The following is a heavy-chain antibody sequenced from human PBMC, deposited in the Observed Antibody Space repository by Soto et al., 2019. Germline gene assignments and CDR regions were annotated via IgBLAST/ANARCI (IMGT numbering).Heavy chain of an antibody. J-gene: IGHJ6*02. CDR3: AREDALTIFGVVTYPDRTMDV. CDR2: ISYDGSNK. CDR1: GFTFSSYA. V-gene: IGHV3-30-3*01. Sequence: GGSLRLSCAASGFTFSSYAMHWVRQAPGKGLEWVAVISYDGSNKYYADSVKGRFTISRDNSKNTLYLQMNSLRAEDTAVYYCAREDALTIFGVVTYPDRTMDVWGQGTTVTVSS. D-gene: IGHD3-3*01.